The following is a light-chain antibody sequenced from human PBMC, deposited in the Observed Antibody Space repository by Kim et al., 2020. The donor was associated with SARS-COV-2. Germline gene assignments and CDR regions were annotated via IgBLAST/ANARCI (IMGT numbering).Light chain of an antibody. CDR1: QSISNNY. Sequence: EIVLTQSPGTLSLSPGERATLSCRASQSISNNYIAWYQQKPSQPPSLLINDASSRAAGIPGRFSGSGSGTDFTLTISGLEPEDFAVYHCQQYGTPLTFGGGTKVDIK. CDR2: DAS. CDR3: QQYGTPLT. J-gene: IGKJ4*01. V-gene: IGKV3-20*01.